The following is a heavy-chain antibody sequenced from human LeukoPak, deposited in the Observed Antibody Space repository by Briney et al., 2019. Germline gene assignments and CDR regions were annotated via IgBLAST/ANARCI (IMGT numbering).Heavy chain of an antibody. CDR2: INSDGSST. J-gene: IGHJ6*03. CDR1: GFTFSSTW. D-gene: IGHD6-19*01. CDR3: ARGEYSSGWDYYYMDV. V-gene: IGHV3-74*01. Sequence: PGGSLRLSCAASGFTFSSTWIEWVRQAPGKMLGWVSHINSDGSSTSYAYSVKGRFTISRDNAKNTLYLQMNSLRAEDTAVYYCARGEYSSGWDYYYMDVWGKGTTVTVSS.